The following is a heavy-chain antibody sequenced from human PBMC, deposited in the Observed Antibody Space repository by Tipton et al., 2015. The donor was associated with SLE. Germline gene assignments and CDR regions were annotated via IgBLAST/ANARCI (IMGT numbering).Heavy chain of an antibody. Sequence: WVRQATGKGLEWIGSIYSTGRTYYNPSLNSRVTISVDTTSNQFPLNLTSVTAADTAVFYRARFIVGISYWYFDHWGRGTLVTVSS. CDR3: ARFIVGISYWYFDH. D-gene: IGHD3-16*02. CDR2: IYSTGRT. V-gene: IGHV4-39*06. J-gene: IGHJ2*01.